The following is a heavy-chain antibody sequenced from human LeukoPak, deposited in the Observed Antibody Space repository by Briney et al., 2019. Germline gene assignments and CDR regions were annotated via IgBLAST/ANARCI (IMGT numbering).Heavy chain of an antibody. CDR1: GFTFSSYA. Sequence: GGSLRLSCAASGFTFSSYAMSWVRQAPGKGLEWVSSITGSSASTYYADSVKGRFTISRDNSKNTLYLQMNSLRAEDTAVYYCAKDETTVVTNVDYWGQGTLVTVSS. J-gene: IGHJ4*02. V-gene: IGHV3-23*01. D-gene: IGHD4-23*01. CDR3: AKDETTVVTNVDY. CDR2: ITGSSAST.